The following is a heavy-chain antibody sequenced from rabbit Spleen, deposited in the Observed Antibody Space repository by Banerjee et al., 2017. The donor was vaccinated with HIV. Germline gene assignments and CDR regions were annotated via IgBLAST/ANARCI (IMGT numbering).Heavy chain of an antibody. J-gene: IGHJ2*01. CDR1: GFSFSSSYY. D-gene: IGHD1-1*01. Sequence: QSLEESGGDLVKPGASLTLTCTASGFSFSSSYYMCWVRQAPGKGLECIACIYGGSGGSTWYASWAKGRFTISKASSTTVTLQMTSLTAADTATYFCARNYVNVFDPWGPGTLVTVS. CDR2: IYGGSGGST. CDR3: ARNYVNVFDP. V-gene: IGHV1S40*01.